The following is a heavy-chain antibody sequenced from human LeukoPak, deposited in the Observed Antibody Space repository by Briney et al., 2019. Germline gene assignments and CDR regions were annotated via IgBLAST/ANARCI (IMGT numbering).Heavy chain of an antibody. D-gene: IGHD2-21*01. CDR3: AKAPVTSCRGAYCYPFDS. J-gene: IGHJ4*02. V-gene: IGHV3-23*01. CDR2: TSSSDAGT. Sequence: GGSLRLSCAASGFTLSTYAMNWVRQTPGKGLEWVAATSSSDAGTYHADSVRGRFTISRDNSKNTLYLQMNSLRAEDAAVYFCAKAPVTSCRGAYCYPFDSWGQGTLVTVSS. CDR1: GFTLSTYA.